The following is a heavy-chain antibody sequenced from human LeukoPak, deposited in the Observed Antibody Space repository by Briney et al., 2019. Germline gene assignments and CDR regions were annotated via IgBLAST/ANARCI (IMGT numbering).Heavy chain of an antibody. Sequence: SETLSLTCTVSGGSISSSSYYWGWIRQPPGKGLEWIGSIYYSGSTYYNPSLKSRVTISVDTSKNQFSLKLSSVTAADTAVYYCARLPGFWSGHVYWYFDLWGRGTLVTVSS. CDR3: ARLPGFWSGHVYWYFDL. CDR1: GGSISSSSYY. J-gene: IGHJ2*01. D-gene: IGHD3-3*01. V-gene: IGHV4-39*01. CDR2: IYYSGST.